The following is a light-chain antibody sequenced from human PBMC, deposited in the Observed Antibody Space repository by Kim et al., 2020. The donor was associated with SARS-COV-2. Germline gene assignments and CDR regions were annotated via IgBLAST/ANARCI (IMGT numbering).Light chain of an antibody. J-gene: IGLJ2*01. CDR1: SGSIANNY. CDR3: QSYDTNHPQWI. V-gene: IGLV6-57*01. Sequence: NFMLTQLHSVSESPGKTVTISCTRSSGSIANNYVQWFQQRPGRSPTTVIYEDNQRPSGVPERFSGSIDSSSNSASLTISGLTTEDEADYYCQSYDTNHPQWIFGGGTQLTVL. CDR2: EDN.